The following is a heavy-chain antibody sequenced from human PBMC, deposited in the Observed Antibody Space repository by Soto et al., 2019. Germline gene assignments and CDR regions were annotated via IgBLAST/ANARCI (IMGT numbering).Heavy chain of an antibody. CDR3: ARIGGWYDIDF. J-gene: IGHJ4*02. CDR1: GGSVSSGMFH. CDR2: IFYNGTA. D-gene: IGHD6-19*01. V-gene: IGHV4-61*01. Sequence: NPSETRSLMWKVSGGSVSSGMFHWIGIRQPPGKVLQFIGSIFYNGTANYSPSLKTRVSISIDTSQSQFFLQLISVAAADTAVYYCARIGGWYDIDFWGQGSLVTVS.